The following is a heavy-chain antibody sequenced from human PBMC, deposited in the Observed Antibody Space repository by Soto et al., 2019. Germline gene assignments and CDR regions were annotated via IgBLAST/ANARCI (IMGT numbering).Heavy chain of an antibody. V-gene: IGHV3-9*01. Sequence: EVQLVESGGGLVQPGRSLRLSCAASGFTFDDFAMHWVRQAPGKGLEWVSGVDWNSVSTAYADSVKGRFTISRDNARNSLYLQMNSLRAEDTALYYCVKGRGSYEVKFGMDVWGQGTTVTVSS. J-gene: IGHJ6*02. CDR3: VKGRGSYEVKFGMDV. D-gene: IGHD6-25*01. CDR1: GFTFDDFA. CDR2: VDWNSVST.